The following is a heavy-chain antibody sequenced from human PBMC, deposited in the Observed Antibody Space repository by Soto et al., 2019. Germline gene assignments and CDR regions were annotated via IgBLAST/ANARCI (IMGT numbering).Heavy chain of an antibody. CDR2: IYHSGST. CDR1: GGSISSSNW. D-gene: IGHD2-8*02. Sequence: PSETLSLTCAVSGGSISSSNWWSWVRQPPGKGLEWIGEIYHSGSTNYNPSLKSRVTILRDTSKNQFSLKLTSVTAADTAVYYCAGDKITGLFDYWGQGTLVTVSS. V-gene: IGHV4-4*02. CDR3: AGDKITGLFDY. J-gene: IGHJ4*02.